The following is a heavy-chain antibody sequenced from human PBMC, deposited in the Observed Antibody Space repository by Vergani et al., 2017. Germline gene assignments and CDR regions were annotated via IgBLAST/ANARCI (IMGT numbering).Heavy chain of an antibody. Sequence: QAQLQQWGAGLLKPSETLSLTCAVSGGSLSGYFWSWIRQSPGKGLEWIGDINHRGDTKYNPSLKSRVTMSVDTSKNQFSLILPSVTAADTAMYYCATSCSATYCYLGFFWVWGQGTLVTVSS. CDR3: ATSCSATYCYLGFFWV. D-gene: IGHD2-21*02. J-gene: IGHJ4*02. V-gene: IGHV4-34*01. CDR2: INHRGDT. CDR1: GGSLSGYF.